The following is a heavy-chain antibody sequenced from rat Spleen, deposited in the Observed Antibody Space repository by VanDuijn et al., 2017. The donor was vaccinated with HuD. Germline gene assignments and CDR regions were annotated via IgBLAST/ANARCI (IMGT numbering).Heavy chain of an antibody. CDR2: INLGGGIT. D-gene: IGHD1-5*01. CDR1: GFTFSNYY. CDR3: TTERYPPFAY. V-gene: IGHV5-27*01. Sequence: EVQLVESGGGLVQPGRSLKLSCVASGFTFSNYYMAWVRQAPTKGLEWVAYINLGGGITYYRDSVKGRFTISRDNAKSTLYLQMDSLRSEDTATYYCTTERYPPFAYWGQGTLVTVSS. J-gene: IGHJ3*01.